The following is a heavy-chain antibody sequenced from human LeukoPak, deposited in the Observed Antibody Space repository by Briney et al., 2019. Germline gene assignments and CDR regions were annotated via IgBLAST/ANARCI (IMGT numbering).Heavy chain of an antibody. CDR3: ARDLRILTGYYEFDYYYGMDV. V-gene: IGHV3-66*03. Sequence: GGSLRLSCAVSGFRVSDYYMSWVRQAPGKGLEWVGLIRDSGEAFYADFARGRFAISRDESENTLYLQMNSLRVEDTAVYYCARDLRILTGYYEFDYYYGMDVWGQGTTVTVSS. J-gene: IGHJ6*02. CDR1: GFRVSDYY. D-gene: IGHD3-9*01. CDR2: IRDSGEA.